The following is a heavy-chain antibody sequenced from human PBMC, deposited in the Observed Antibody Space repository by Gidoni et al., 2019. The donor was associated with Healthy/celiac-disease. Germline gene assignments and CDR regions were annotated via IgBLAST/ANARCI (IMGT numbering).Heavy chain of an antibody. Sequence: EVQLVESGGGLVQPGVSLRLSCAASGFTFSSYSMSWVRQAPGKGLEWVSAISGSGGRTYYADSVKGRFTISRDNSKNTLYLQMNSLRAEDTAVYYCAKHLPTYYYDSSGYDYWGQGTLVTVSS. CDR3: AKHLPTYYYDSSGYDY. CDR1: GFTFSSYS. J-gene: IGHJ4*02. CDR2: ISGSGGRT. V-gene: IGHV3-23*04. D-gene: IGHD3-22*01.